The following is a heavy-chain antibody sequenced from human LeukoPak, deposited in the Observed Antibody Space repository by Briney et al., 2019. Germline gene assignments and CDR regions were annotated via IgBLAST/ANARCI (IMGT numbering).Heavy chain of an antibody. CDR3: ARDLLSTAGYFDY. J-gene: IGHJ4*02. Sequence: KSSETLSLTCTVSGGSIGTYYWSWIRQPPGKGLEWIGYIYYSGSTNYNPSLKSRVTISVDTSKNQFSLNLSSVTAADTAVYYCARDLLSTAGYFDYWGQGTLVTVSS. D-gene: IGHD6-19*01. CDR1: GGSIGTYY. CDR2: IYYSGST. V-gene: IGHV4-59*01.